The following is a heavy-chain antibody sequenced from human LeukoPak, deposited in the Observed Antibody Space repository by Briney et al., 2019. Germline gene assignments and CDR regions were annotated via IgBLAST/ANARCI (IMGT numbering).Heavy chain of an antibody. CDR2: IYYSGST. CDR1: GGSISSSGYY. D-gene: IGHD3-16*01. Sequence: SETLSLTCTVSGGSISSSGYYWGWVRQPPGKGLEWIGSIYYSGSTYYIPSLKSRVTMSVDTSKNQCTLKLSSVTAADTAVYYCARVGDYALKDWGQGTLVTVSS. CDR3: ARVGDYALKD. J-gene: IGHJ4*02. V-gene: IGHV4-39*06.